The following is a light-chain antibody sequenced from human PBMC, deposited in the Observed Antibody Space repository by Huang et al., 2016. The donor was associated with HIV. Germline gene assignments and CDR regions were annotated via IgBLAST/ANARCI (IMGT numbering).Light chain of an antibody. CDR1: QGIGTY. V-gene: IGKV1-9*01. CDR2: VAS. J-gene: IGKJ2*01. Sequence: IQLTQSPSSLSASVGYRVTITSRASQGIGTYLAWYQQKPGKAPKLLIYVASTLQSGVSSRFSGSGSGTDFTLTISSLQPEDVATYYCQQLNNYPYTFGQGTNLEIK. CDR3: QQLNNYPYT.